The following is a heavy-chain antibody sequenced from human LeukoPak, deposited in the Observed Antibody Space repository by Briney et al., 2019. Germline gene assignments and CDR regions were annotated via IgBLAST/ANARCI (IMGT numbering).Heavy chain of an antibody. CDR3: AKSRAAAGGFDY. D-gene: IGHD6-13*01. Sequence: GGSLRLSCAASGFTFNTYPMSWVRQAPGKGLEWVSVISGSGGSTYYADSVKGRFTISRDNSKNTLYLQMNSLRAEDTAVYYCAKSRAAAGGFDYWGQGTLVTVSS. CDR1: GFTFNTYP. J-gene: IGHJ4*02. CDR2: ISGSGGST. V-gene: IGHV3-23*01.